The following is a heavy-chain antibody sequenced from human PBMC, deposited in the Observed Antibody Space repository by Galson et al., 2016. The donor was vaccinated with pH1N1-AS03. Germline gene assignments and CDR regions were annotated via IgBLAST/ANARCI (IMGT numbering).Heavy chain of an antibody. Sequence: SLRLSCAASGFTFRSYGMHWVRQTPGKGLQWVAVISYDESKKLYADSVRGRSTVSRDNSKNTLYLQMNSLRPEDTAVYFCARSQSFYVDYFVNWGQGTLVTVSS. V-gene: IGHV3-30*03. CDR1: GFTFRSYG. CDR2: ISYDESKK. D-gene: IGHD3-10*02. J-gene: IGHJ4*02. CDR3: ARSQSFYVDYFVN.